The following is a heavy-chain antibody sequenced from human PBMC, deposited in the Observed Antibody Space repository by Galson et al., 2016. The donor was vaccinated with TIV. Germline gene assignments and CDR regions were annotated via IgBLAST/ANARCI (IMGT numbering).Heavy chain of an antibody. CDR2: IKQDGSVR. J-gene: IGHJ4*02. V-gene: IGHV3-7*04. CDR1: GFTFSSYW. D-gene: IGHD6-19*01. Sequence: SLRLSCAASGFTFSSYWMSWVRQAPGKGLEWVANIKQDGSVRYYVDSVKGRFTISRDNAKNSRYLQMNSLRTEDTAVYYCARKAVDSWGQGTLVTVSS. CDR3: ARKAVDS.